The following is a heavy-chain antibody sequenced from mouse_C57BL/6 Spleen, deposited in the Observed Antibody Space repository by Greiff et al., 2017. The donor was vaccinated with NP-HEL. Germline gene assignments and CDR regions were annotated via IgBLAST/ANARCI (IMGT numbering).Heavy chain of an antibody. J-gene: IGHJ1*03. CDR1: GYTFTDYN. CDR2: INPNNGGT. Sequence: EVQLQQSGPELVKPGASVKIPCKASGYTFTDYNMDWVKQSHGKSLEWIGDINPNNGGTIYNQKFKGKATLTVDKSSSTVYYCARKNYGSSFPWYFDVWGTGTTVTVSS. CDR3: V. D-gene: IGHD1-1*01. V-gene: IGHV1-18*01.